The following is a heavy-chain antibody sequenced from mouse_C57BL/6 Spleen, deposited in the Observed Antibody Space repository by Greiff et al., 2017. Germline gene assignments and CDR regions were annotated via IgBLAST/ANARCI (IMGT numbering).Heavy chain of an antibody. CDR1: GYTFTSYT. Sequence: VMLVESGAELARPGASVKMSCKASGYTFTSYTMHWVKQRPGQGLEWIGYINPSSGYTKYNQKFKDKATLTADKSSSTAYMQLSSLTSEDSAVYYCASVYDYDYYWGQGTTLTVSS. D-gene: IGHD2-4*01. CDR3: ASVYDYDYY. CDR2: INPSSGYT. J-gene: IGHJ2*01. V-gene: IGHV1-4*01.